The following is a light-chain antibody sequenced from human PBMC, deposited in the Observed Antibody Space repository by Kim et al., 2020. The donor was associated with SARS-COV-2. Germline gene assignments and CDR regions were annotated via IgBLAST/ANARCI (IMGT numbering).Light chain of an antibody. V-gene: IGKV1-17*01. J-gene: IGKJ4*01. Sequence: ASVGDSVTTACRAGQDRCIFLGWYPPRPGKAPMRLIYEASLLQSGVPSRFSARGSGTEFTLTISSLQPEDFAPYYCLQHSSSPPTFGGGTTVDIK. CDR2: EAS. CDR1: QDRCIF. CDR3: LQHSSSPPT.